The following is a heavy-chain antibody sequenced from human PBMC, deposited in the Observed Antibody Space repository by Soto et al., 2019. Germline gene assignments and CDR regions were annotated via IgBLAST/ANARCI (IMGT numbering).Heavy chain of an antibody. D-gene: IGHD2-15*01. CDR3: TTGSVEGV. Sequence: EVQLVESGGGLVKPGGSLRLSCAASDITITNAWMNWVRQAPGKGLEWVGRIKTKAEGGATDYAAPLKGRFTISRDDSRNTLFLQMNSLKTEDTAVYYCTTGSVEGVWGQGATVTVSS. CDR1: DITITNAW. J-gene: IGHJ6*02. V-gene: IGHV3-15*07. CDR2: IKTKAEGGAT.